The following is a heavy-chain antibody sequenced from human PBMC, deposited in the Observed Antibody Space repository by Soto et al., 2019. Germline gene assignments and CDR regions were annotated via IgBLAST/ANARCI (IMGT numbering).Heavy chain of an antibody. V-gene: IGHV1-18*01. Sequence: ASVKVSCKASGYTFTSYGISWVRQAPGQGLEWMGWISAYNGNTNYAQKLQGRVTMTTDTSTSTAYMDLRSLRSDDTAVYYCAREVVRVAGTRWFDPWGQGTLVTVSS. D-gene: IGHD6-19*01. CDR1: GYTFTSYG. CDR3: AREVVRVAGTRWFDP. J-gene: IGHJ5*02. CDR2: ISAYNGNT.